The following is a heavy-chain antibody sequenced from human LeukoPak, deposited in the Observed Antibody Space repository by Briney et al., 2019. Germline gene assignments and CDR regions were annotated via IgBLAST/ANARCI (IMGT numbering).Heavy chain of an antibody. D-gene: IGHD1-26*01. J-gene: IGHJ5*02. CDR2: IKSESDGGTT. V-gene: IGHV3-15*01. Sequence: GGSLRLSCVASRFAFSQAWMSWVRQAPGKGLEWVGRIKSESDGGTTDYAAPVKGRFTISRDDSKNTLFLQMNSLQPEDTAVYYCTTSGWFDHWGQGTLVTVSS. CDR1: RFAFSQAW. CDR3: TTSGWFDH.